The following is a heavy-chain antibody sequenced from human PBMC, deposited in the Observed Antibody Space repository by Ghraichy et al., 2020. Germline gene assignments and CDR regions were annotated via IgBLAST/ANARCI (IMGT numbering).Heavy chain of an antibody. J-gene: IGHJ4*02. CDR3: ARGSSSGWYGREKYYFDY. Sequence: GGSLRLSCAASGFTFSSYWMSWVRQAPGKGLEWVANIKQDGSEKYYVDSVKGRFTISRDNAKNSLYLQMNSLRAEDTDVYYCARGSSSGWYGREKYYFDYWGQGTLVTVSS. CDR2: IKQDGSEK. D-gene: IGHD6-19*01. V-gene: IGHV3-7*03. CDR1: GFTFSSYW.